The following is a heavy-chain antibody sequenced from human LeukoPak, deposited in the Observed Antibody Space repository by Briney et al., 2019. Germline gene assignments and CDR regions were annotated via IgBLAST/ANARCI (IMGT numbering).Heavy chain of an antibody. V-gene: IGHV3-23*01. J-gene: IGHJ1*01. CDR1: GFTFSSYA. CDR3: ANTGDCGGDCPQYFQH. CDR2: ISGSGGST. Sequence: GGSLRLSCAASGFTFSSYAMSWVRQAPGKGLEWVSAISGSGGSTYYADSVKGRFTISRDNSKNTLYLQMNSLRAEDTAVYYCANTGDCGGDCPQYFQHWGQGTLVTASS. D-gene: IGHD2-21*02.